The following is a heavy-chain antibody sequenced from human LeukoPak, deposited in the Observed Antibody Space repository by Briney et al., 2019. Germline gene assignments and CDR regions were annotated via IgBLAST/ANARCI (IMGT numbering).Heavy chain of an antibody. Sequence: GGSLRLSCAASGFTFNNYAMHWVRQAPGKGLEWVAVISYDESNEYYADSVKGRFTISRDNPKNTLSLQMNSLRADDTALYYCARGPFPIAAPFASDYYMGVWGKGTTVTVS. J-gene: IGHJ6*03. CDR1: GFTFNNYA. V-gene: IGHV3-30-3*01. CDR3: ARGPFPIAAPFASDYYMGV. D-gene: IGHD6-13*01. CDR2: ISYDESNE.